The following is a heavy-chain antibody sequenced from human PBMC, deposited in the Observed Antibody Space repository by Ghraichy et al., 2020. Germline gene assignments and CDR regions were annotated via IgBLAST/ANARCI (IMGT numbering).Heavy chain of an antibody. CDR2: IYTTGST. CDR3: ARDSTAGLTYYMDV. J-gene: IGHJ6*03. CDR1: GGSISSGSFY. Sequence: SCTVSGGSISSGSFYWSWIRQPAGKGLEWIGRIYTTGSTDYSPSFKSRVTMSLDTSKNQFSLKLRSVTAADTAVYYCARDSTAGLTYYMDVWGKGSTVAVSS. D-gene: IGHD3-10*01. V-gene: IGHV4-61*02.